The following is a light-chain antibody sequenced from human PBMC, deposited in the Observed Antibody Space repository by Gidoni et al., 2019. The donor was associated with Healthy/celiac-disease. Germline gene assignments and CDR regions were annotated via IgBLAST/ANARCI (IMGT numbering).Light chain of an antibody. CDR2: DAS. J-gene: IGKJ4*01. CDR1: QDISNY. V-gene: IGKV1-33*01. Sequence: IQIPQSPSSPSASVGDRFTITCQASQDISNYLNWYQQNQGKAPKPLIYDASNLETGVPSRFSGSGSGTEFTFTISSLQPEDIATYYCQQYDNRHPLTFGGGTKVEIK. CDR3: QQYDNRHPLT.